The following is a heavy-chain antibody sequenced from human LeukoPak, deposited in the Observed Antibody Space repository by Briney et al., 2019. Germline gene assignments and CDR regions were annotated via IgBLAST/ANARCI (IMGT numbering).Heavy chain of an antibody. V-gene: IGHV4-4*07. CDR1: GGSISSYY. D-gene: IGHD3-9*01. J-gene: IGHJ5*02. CDR3: ARTDYDILTGYNWFDP. Sequence: SETLSLTCTVSGGSISSYYWSWIRQPAGKGLEWVGRIYTSGSTNYNPSLKSRVTMSVDTSKNQFSLKLSSVTAADTAVYYCARTDYDILTGYNWFDPWGQGTLDTVSS. CDR2: IYTSGST.